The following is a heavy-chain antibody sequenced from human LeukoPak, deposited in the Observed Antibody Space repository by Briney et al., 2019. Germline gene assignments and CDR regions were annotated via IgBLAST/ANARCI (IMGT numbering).Heavy chain of an antibody. CDR1: AYTFTSYG. Sequence: ASVTVSCKASAYTFTSYGISWLRQAPGPGIEWMGLISVYNGNTNYAQKLQGRVTMTTDTSTSTAYMELRSLRSDDTAVYYCARDRYYDFWSGYKNWFDPWGQGTLVTVSS. CDR2: ISVYNGNT. J-gene: IGHJ5*02. D-gene: IGHD3-3*01. V-gene: IGHV1-18*01. CDR3: ARDRYYDFWSGYKNWFDP.